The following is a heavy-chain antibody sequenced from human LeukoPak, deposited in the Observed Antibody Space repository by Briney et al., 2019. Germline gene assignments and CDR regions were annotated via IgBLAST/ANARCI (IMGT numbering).Heavy chain of an antibody. CDR1: GGSFSGYY. CDR2: INHSGST. V-gene: IGHV4-34*01. J-gene: IGHJ4*02. CDR3: ARGSLRWLQFGVAGFDY. Sequence: PSETLSLTCAVNGGSFSGYYWSWIRQPPGKGLEWIGEINHSGSTNYNPSLKSRVTISVDTSKNQFSLKLSSVTAADTAVYYCARGSLRWLQFGVAGFDYWGQGTLVTVSS. D-gene: IGHD5-12*01.